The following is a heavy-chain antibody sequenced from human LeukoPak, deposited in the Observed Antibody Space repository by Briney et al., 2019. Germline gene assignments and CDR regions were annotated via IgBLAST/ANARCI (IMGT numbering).Heavy chain of an antibody. CDR1: GGSFSGYY. J-gene: IGHJ4*02. Sequence: SETLSLTCAVYGGSFSGYYWSWIRQPPGKGLEWIGEINHSGSTNYNPSLKSRVTISVDTSKNQFSLKLSSVTAEDTAVYYCARDYYYDSSGYPGYWGQGTLVTVSS. V-gene: IGHV4-34*01. D-gene: IGHD3-22*01. CDR2: INHSGST. CDR3: ARDYYYDSSGYPGY.